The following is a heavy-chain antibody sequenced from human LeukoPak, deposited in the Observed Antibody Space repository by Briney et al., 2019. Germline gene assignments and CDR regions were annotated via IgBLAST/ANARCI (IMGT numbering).Heavy chain of an antibody. CDR3: ARGVWNDEGLDS. V-gene: IGHV3-48*03. Sequence: GGSLRLSCAVSGFTFSSYEMNWVRQAPGKGLEWVSYISSSGSTIYYADSVKGRFTISRDNAKNSVYLQMNSLRAEDTAVYYCARGVWNDEGLDSWGQGTLVIVSS. CDR2: ISSSGSTI. J-gene: IGHJ4*02. D-gene: IGHD1-1*01. CDR1: GFTFSSYE.